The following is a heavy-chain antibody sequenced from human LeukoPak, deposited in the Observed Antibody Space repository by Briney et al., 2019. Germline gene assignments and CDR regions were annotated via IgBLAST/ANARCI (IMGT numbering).Heavy chain of an antibody. V-gene: IGHV3-30*04. CDR2: ISYDGSNK. Sequence: GRSLRLSCAASGFTFSSYAMHWVRQAPGKGLEWVAVISYDGSNKYYADSVKGRFTISRDNSKNTLYLQMNSLRAEDTAVYYCARDGVYCSSTSCSNYYYYYMDVWGKGTTVTVSS. D-gene: IGHD2-2*01. CDR3: ARDGVYCSSTSCSNYYYYYMDV. CDR1: GFTFSSYA. J-gene: IGHJ6*03.